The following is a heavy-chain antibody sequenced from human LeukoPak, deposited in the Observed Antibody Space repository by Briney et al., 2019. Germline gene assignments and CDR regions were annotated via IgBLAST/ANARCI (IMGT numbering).Heavy chain of an antibody. CDR2: ISTSGGDT. CDR1: GFTFTDSA. D-gene: IGHD6-13*01. Sequence: GGSLRLSCAASGFTFTDSAMTWVRQAPGKGLEWVSAISTSGGDTIYTDSVKDRFTISRDNSKNTLYLQMNSLRAEDAAIYYCAKDPVGSSWFFDYWGQGTLVTVSS. V-gene: IGHV3-23*01. J-gene: IGHJ4*02. CDR3: AKDPVGSSWFFDY.